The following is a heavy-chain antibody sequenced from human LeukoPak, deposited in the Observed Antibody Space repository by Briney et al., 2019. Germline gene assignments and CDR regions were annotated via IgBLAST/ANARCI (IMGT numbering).Heavy chain of an antibody. CDR2: ISSSGSTI. CDR1: GFTFSSYW. Sequence: RTGGSLRLSCAASGFTFSSYWMSWVRQAPGKGLEWVSYISSSGSTIYYADSVKGRFTISGDNAKNSLYLQMNSLRAEDTAVYYCASLDYGDYDDDAFDIWGQGTMVTVSS. V-gene: IGHV3-48*04. J-gene: IGHJ3*02. D-gene: IGHD4-17*01. CDR3: ASLDYGDYDDDAFDI.